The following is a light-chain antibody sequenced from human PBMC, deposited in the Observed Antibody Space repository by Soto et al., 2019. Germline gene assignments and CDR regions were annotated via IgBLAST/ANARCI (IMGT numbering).Light chain of an antibody. CDR2: KAS. CDR3: QQYNAYPIT. CDR1: QSISTW. J-gene: IGKJ4*01. V-gene: IGKV1-5*03. Sequence: DIQMTQSPSTLSASVGDRVTITCRASQSISTWLAWYQQKPGKAPKLLIYKASSLEGGVPSRFSGSGSGTEFNITISSLQPDDFATYYCQQYNAYPITFGGGTTVEFK.